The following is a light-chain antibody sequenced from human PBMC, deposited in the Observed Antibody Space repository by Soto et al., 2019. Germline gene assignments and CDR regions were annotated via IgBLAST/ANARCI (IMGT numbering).Light chain of an antibody. V-gene: IGKV1-9*01. CDR1: QGISSY. CDR3: QQLNSYPWT. Sequence: DIQLTQSPSFLSASVGDRVTITCRASQGISSYLVWNQQKPGKAPKLLIYAASTLQSGVPSRFSGSGSGTEFTLTISSLQPEDFATYYCQQLNSYPWTFGQGTKVEIK. J-gene: IGKJ1*01. CDR2: AAS.